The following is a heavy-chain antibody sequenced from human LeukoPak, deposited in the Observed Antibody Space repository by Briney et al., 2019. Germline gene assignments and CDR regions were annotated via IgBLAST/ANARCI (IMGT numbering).Heavy chain of an antibody. CDR2: IYHSGST. CDR3: ARARNHYDSSGYSVYYFDY. D-gene: IGHD3-22*01. V-gene: IGHV4-30-2*01. Sequence: PSETLSLTCAVSGGSISSGGYSWSWIRQPPGKGLEWIGYIYHSGSTYYNPSLKSRVTISVDRSKNQFSLKLSSVTAADTAAYYCARARNHYDSSGYSVYYFDYWGQGTLVTVSS. J-gene: IGHJ4*02. CDR1: GGSISSGGYS.